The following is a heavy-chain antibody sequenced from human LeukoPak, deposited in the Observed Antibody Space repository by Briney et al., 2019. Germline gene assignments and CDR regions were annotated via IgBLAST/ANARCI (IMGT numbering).Heavy chain of an antibody. V-gene: IGHV4-38-2*02. J-gene: IGHJ4*02. Sequence: SETLSLTCTVSGFSINSGYYWGWIRQPPGKGLEWIAAIYHSGATYYNPSLKSRVTMSVDTSENQFSLKLRSVTAADTAVYYCARVLLVISPPHGGDYWGQGTLVIVSS. CDR1: GFSINSGYY. CDR2: IYHSGAT. CDR3: ARVLLVISPPHGGDY. D-gene: IGHD3-10*01.